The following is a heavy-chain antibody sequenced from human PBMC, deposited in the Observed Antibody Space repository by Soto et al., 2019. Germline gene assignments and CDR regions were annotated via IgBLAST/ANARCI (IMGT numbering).Heavy chain of an antibody. Sequence: EVQLVESGGGLVQPGRSLRLSCAASGFTFDDYAMHWVRQAPGKGLEWVSGINWNSGRIGYADSVKGRFTISRDNAKNSLYLQMNSLRTEDTALYYCAKEYNYDKSGNPDYWGQGTLVTVSS. D-gene: IGHD3-22*01. J-gene: IGHJ4*02. V-gene: IGHV3-9*01. CDR2: INWNSGRI. CDR1: GFTFDDYA. CDR3: AKEYNYDKSGNPDY.